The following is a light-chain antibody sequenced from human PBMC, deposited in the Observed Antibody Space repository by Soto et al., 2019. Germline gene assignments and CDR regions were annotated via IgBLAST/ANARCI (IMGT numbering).Light chain of an antibody. CDR2: AAS. V-gene: IGKV1-5*01. Sequence: DIQMTQSPSTVSASVGDRVTITCRASQIINGWLAWYQQKPGKAPKLLIYAASNLLSGVPSRFSVSGSGTVFTLTIFSVQPDDSAAYYCQHYNSNPWTFGQGTMVELK. CDR1: QIINGW. CDR3: QHYNSNPWT. J-gene: IGKJ1*01.